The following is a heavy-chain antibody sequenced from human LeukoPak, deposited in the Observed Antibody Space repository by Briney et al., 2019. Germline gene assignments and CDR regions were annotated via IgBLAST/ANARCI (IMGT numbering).Heavy chain of an antibody. CDR1: GFTFSSYA. V-gene: IGHV3-23*01. Sequence: AGGSLRLSCAASGFTFSSYAMSWVRQAPGKGLEWVSAISGSGGSTYYADSVKGRLTISRDNAKNSLYLQMNSLRADDTAVYYCARSNYYTVDVWGQGTAVTVSS. CDR3: ARSNYYTVDV. D-gene: IGHD1-26*01. J-gene: IGHJ6*02. CDR2: ISGSGGST.